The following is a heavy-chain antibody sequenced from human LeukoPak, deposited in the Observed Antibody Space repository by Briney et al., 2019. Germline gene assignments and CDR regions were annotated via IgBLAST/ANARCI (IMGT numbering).Heavy chain of an antibody. D-gene: IGHD3-22*01. CDR3: AKASAMIVVVSKHFDY. J-gene: IGHJ4*02. CDR1: GFTFSSYA. Sequence: GRSLRLSCAASGFTFSSYAMHWVRQAPGKGLEWVAVISYDGSNKYYADSVKGRFTISRDNSKNTLYLQMNSLRAEDTAVYYCAKASAMIVVVSKHFDYWGQGTLVTVSS. CDR2: ISYDGSNK. V-gene: IGHV3-30*04.